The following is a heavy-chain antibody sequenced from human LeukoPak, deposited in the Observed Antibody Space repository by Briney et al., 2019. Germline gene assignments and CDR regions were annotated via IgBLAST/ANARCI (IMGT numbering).Heavy chain of an antibody. CDR2: IDDGGNT. J-gene: IGHJ3*02. Sequence: PSETLSLTCSVYGGSFSDYFWSWIRQSPGKGLEWIGEIDDGGNTNYNPSLISRVIVSMGKSKKQFSLVMRSVTAADTAVYYCARFSRITWGDWGDAFDIWGQGTTVIVSS. D-gene: IGHD2-21*02. CDR3: ARFSRITWGDWGDAFDI. V-gene: IGHV4-34*01. CDR1: GGSFSDYF.